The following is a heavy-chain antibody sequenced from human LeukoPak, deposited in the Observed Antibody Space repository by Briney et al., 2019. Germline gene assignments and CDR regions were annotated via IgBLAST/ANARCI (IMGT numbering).Heavy chain of an antibody. CDR3: ARYGHYYDSSGYLDY. J-gene: IGHJ4*02. D-gene: IGHD3-22*01. Sequence: GGSLRLSCAASGFTFSSYSMNWVRQAPGKGLEWVSSISSSSSYIYYADSVKGRFTISRENAKNSLYLQMISQRAEDTAVYFWARYGHYYDSSGYLDYWSQGTLITVSA. V-gene: IGHV3-21*01. CDR2: ISSSSSYI. CDR1: GFTFSSYS.